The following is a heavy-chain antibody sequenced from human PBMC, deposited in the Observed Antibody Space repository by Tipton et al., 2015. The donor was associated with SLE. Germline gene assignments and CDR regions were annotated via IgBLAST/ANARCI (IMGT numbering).Heavy chain of an antibody. J-gene: IGHJ6*02. D-gene: IGHD2-15*01. CDR3: ARGGCSGGSCYPYYYGMDV. Sequence: TLSLTCTVSGGSISGHYWSWIRQPPGKGLEWIGYIHYTGSTHYNPSLESRVTMSVDTSKNQFSLKLSSVTAADTAVYYCARGGCSGGSCYPYYYGMDVWGPGTTVTVSS. CDR1: GGSISGHY. V-gene: IGHV4-59*11. CDR2: IHYTGST.